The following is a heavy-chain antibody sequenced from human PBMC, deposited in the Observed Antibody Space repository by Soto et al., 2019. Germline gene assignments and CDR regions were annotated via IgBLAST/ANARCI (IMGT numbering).Heavy chain of an antibody. V-gene: IGHV4-39*01. CDR3: ARHAWSGYYTKVGGNWFDP. J-gene: IGHJ5*02. D-gene: IGHD3-3*01. CDR2: IYYSGST. Sequence: SETLSLTCTVSGGSISSSSYYWGWIRQPPGKGLEWIGSIYYSGSTYYNPSLKSRVTISVDTSKNQFSLKLSSVTAADTAVYYCARHAWSGYYTKVGGNWFDPWGQGTLVTVSS. CDR1: GGSISSSSYY.